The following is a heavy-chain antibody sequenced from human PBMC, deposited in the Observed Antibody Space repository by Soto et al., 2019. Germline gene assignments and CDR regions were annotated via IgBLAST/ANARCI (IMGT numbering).Heavy chain of an antibody. V-gene: IGHV3-53*01. CDR1: GFTLSSNY. CDR2: IYSGGST. CDR3: ARGENDAFDI. J-gene: IGHJ3*02. Sequence: GGSLRLCCAASGFTLSSNYMSWVRQAPGKGLEWVSVIYSGGSTFHADSVKGRFTISRDNSKNTLYLQMNSLRGEDTAVYYCARGENDAFDIWGQGTMVTVSS.